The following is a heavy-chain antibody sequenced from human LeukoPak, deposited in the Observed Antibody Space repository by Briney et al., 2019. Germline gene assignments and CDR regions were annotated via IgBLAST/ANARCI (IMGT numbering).Heavy chain of an antibody. D-gene: IGHD1-14*01. CDR2: ISYDGSNK. CDR1: GITFSSYA. J-gene: IGHJ6*04. CDR3: ARGYYYGLDV. V-gene: IGHV3-30*04. Sequence: GGSLRLSCAASGITFSSYAMHWVRQAPGKGLEWVAVISYDGSNKYYADSVKGRFTISRDNSKNTLYLQMNSLRAEDTAVYYCARGYYYGLDVWGKGTTVIVSS.